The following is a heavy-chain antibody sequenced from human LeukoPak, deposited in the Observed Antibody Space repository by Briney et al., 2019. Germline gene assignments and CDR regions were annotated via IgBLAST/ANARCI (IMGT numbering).Heavy chain of an antibody. J-gene: IGHJ4*02. D-gene: IGHD3-9*01. CDR3: ARRYYDILTGWVHYFDY. CDR2: IDPSDSYT. Sequence: GESLKISCKGSGYSFTSYWISWVRQMPGKGLEWMGRIDPSDSYTNYSPSFQGHVTISADKSISTAYLQRSSLKASDTAMYYCARRYYDILTGWVHYFDYRGQGTLVTVSS. CDR1: GYSFTSYW. V-gene: IGHV5-10-1*01.